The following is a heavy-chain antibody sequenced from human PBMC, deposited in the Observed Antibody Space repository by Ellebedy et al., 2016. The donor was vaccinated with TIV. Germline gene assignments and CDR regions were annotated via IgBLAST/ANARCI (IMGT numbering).Heavy chain of an antibody. Sequence: MPSETLSLTCTVSGGSISSYYWSWIRQPPGKGLEWIGYIYYSGSTNYNPSLKSRVTISVDTSKNQFSLKLSSVTAADTAVYYCARQETEASYFDYWGQGTLVTVSS. CDR1: GGSISSYY. V-gene: IGHV4-59*08. CDR3: ARQETEASYFDY. J-gene: IGHJ4*02. CDR2: IYYSGST. D-gene: IGHD5-12*01.